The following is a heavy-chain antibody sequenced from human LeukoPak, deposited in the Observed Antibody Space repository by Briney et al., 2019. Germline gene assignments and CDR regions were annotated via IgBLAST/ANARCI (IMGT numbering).Heavy chain of an antibody. CDR2: ISAYNGNT. D-gene: IGHD1-26*01. J-gene: IGHJ4*02. V-gene: IGHV1-18*01. CDR3: ARGAYSGSYYRGFYFDY. CDR1: GYTFTSYG. Sequence: GASVKVSCKASGYTFTSYGISWVRQAPGQGLEWMGWISAYNGNTNYAQKLQGRVTMTTDTSTSTANMELRSLRSDDTAVYYCARGAYSGSYYRGFYFDYWGQGTLVTVSS.